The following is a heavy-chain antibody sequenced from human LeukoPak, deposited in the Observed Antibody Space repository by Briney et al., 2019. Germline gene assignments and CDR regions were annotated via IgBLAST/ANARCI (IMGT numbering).Heavy chain of an antibody. CDR2: IYYSGST. CDR3: AGLPPATLYYYYMDV. CDR1: GGSISSYY. D-gene: IGHD2-2*01. Sequence: PSETLSLTCTVSGGSISSYYWSWIRQPPGKGLEWIGYIYYSGSTNYNPSLKSRVTISVDTSKNQFSLKLSSVTAADTAVYYCAGLPPATLYYYYMDVWGKGTTVTVSS. J-gene: IGHJ6*03. V-gene: IGHV4-59*01.